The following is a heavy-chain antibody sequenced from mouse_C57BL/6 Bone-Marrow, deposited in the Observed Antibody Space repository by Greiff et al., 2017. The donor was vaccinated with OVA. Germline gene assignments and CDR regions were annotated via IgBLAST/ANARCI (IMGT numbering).Heavy chain of an antibody. CDR1: GYTFTSYW. CDR3: ARWANWYAMDY. J-gene: IGHJ4*01. D-gene: IGHD4-1*01. CDR2: INPRSGYT. V-gene: IGHV1-7*01. Sequence: QVQLQPSGAELAKPGASVKLSCKASGYTFTSYWMHWVKQWPGQGLEWIGYINPRSGYTKYNQKFKDKATLTADKSSSTAYMQLSSLTYEDSAVYYCARWANWYAMDYWGQGTSVTVSS.